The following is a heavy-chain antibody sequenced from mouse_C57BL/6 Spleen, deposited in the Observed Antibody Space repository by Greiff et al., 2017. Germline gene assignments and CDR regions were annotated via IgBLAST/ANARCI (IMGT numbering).Heavy chain of an antibody. CDR2: ISDGGSYT. J-gene: IGHJ3*01. Sequence: EVKLVESGGGLAKPGGSLKLSCAASGFTFSSYAMSWVRQTPEKRLEWVATISDGGSYTYYPDNVKGRFTISRDNAKNNLYLQMSHLKSEDTAMYYCARDGVYFGSSYEAWFAYWGQGTLVTVSA. D-gene: IGHD1-1*01. CDR3: ARDGVYFGSSYEAWFAY. V-gene: IGHV5-4*01. CDR1: GFTFSSYA.